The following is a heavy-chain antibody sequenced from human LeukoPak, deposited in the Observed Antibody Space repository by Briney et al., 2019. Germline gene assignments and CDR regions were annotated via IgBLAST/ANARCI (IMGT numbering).Heavy chain of an antibody. V-gene: IGHV1-69*06. CDR3: AKAYCSSTSCYGVDY. D-gene: IGHD2-2*01. Sequence: SVKVSCKASGGTFSSYAISWVRQAPGQGLEWMGGIIPIFGTANYAQKFQGRVTITADKSTSTAYMELSSLRSDDTAVYYCAKAYCSSTSCYGVDYWGQGTLVTVSS. CDR1: GGTFSSYA. CDR2: IIPIFGTA. J-gene: IGHJ4*02.